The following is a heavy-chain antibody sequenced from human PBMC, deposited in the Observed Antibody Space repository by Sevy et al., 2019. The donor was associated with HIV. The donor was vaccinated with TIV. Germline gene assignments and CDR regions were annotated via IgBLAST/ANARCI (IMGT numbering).Heavy chain of an antibody. J-gene: IGHJ4*02. V-gene: IGHV3-30-3*01. D-gene: IGHD6-13*01. Sequence: GGSLRLSCAASGFTFSSYAMHWVRQAPGKGLEWVAVISYDGSNKYYADSVKGRFTISRDNSKNTLYLQMNSLRAEDTAVYYCARDGLAAAGTERKTGGYFDYWGQGTLVTVSS. CDR2: ISYDGSNK. CDR1: GFTFSSYA. CDR3: ARDGLAAAGTERKTGGYFDY.